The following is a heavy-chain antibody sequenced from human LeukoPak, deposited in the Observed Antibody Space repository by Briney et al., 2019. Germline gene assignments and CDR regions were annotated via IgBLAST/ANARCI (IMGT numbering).Heavy chain of an antibody. J-gene: IGHJ4*02. V-gene: IGHV3-66*01. CDR2: ILTGGST. D-gene: IGHD6-25*01. Sequence: PGGSLRLSCAASEFTVSHFYIIWVRQAPGKGLEWVSVILTGGSTYYVDSVKGRFTISRDDSTNTVYLQMNSLSAEDTAVYYCARGRPGFYFDYWGQGTLVTVSS. CDR1: EFTVSHFY. CDR3: ARGRPGFYFDY.